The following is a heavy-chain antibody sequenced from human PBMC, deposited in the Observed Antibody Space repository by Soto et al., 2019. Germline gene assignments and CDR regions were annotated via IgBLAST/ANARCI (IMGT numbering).Heavy chain of an antibody. Sequence: QVQLQESGPGLVKPSQILSLTCTVSGGSISSGGYFWSWIRQHPGKGLEWIGFIYYSGSTYYNPSLKGRVTISVDTSKNQFSLKLSSVTAADTAVYYCAREGAAPYYYYGMDVWGQGTTVTVSS. D-gene: IGHD6-6*01. CDR3: AREGAAPYYYYGMDV. CDR2: IYYSGST. CDR1: GGSISSGGYF. V-gene: IGHV4-31*03. J-gene: IGHJ6*02.